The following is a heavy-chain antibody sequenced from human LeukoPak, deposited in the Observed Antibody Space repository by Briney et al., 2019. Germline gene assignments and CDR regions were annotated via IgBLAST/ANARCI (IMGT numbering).Heavy chain of an antibody. CDR2: IYHSGST. CDR3: EGYYYYGMDV. CDR1: GYSISSGYY. V-gene: IGHV4-38-2*02. J-gene: IGHJ6*02. Sequence: SETLSLTCTVSGYSISSGYYWGWIRQPPGKGLEWIGSIYHSGSTYYNPSLKSRVTISVDTSKNQFSLKLSSVTAADTAVYYCEGYYYYGMDVWGQGTTVTVSS.